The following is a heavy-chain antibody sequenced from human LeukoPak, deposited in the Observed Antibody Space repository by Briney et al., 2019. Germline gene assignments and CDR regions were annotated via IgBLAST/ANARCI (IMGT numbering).Heavy chain of an antibody. CDR1: GFTFSNAW. CDR2: IKSKTDGGTT. CDR3: AQGSGQYYEY. V-gene: IGHV3-15*07. D-gene: IGHD3-22*01. Sequence: PGGSLRLSCAASGFTFSNAWMNWVRQAPGKGLEWVGRIKSKTDGGTTDYAAPVKGRFTISRDDSQNMLYLQMNSLTSEDSAVYYCAQGSGQYYEYWGQGALVTVSS. J-gene: IGHJ4*02.